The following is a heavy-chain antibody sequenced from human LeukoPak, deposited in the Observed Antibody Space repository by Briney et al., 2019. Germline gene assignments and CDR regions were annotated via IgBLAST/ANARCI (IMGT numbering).Heavy chain of an antibody. D-gene: IGHD3/OR15-3a*01. CDR1: GFTFSSYG. CDR2: IRYDGSNK. J-gene: IGHJ4*02. Sequence: GGSLRLSCAASGFTFSSYGMHWGRQAPGKGLEWVAFIRYDGSNKYYADSVKGRFTISRDNSKNTLYLQMNGLRAEDTAVYYCANTPWNTETALACWGQGTLVTVSS. CDR3: ANTPWNTETALAC. V-gene: IGHV3-30*02.